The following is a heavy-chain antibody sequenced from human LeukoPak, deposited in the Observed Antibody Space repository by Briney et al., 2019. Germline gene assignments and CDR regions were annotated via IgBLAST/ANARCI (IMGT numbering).Heavy chain of an antibody. V-gene: IGHV3-23*01. D-gene: IGHD3-10*01. CDR3: AKRGVVIRGILVIGYHQEAYHYDF. Sequence: GGSLRLSCVVSGISLSNYAMTWVRQAPGKGLEWVSYISERGGSTTYADSVKGRFTISRDTSLNTLYLQMNNLRVEDTAVYFCAKRGVVIRGILVIGYHQEAYHYDFWGQGVLVTVSS. CDR2: ISERGGST. J-gene: IGHJ4*02. CDR1: GISLSNYA.